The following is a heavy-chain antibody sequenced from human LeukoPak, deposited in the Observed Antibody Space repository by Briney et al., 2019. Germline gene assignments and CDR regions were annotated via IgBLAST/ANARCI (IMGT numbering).Heavy chain of an antibody. Sequence: GGSLRLSCAASGFTFSSYTMHWARQAPGKGLEWVAVISYDGSNKYYADSVKGRFTISRDNSKNTLYLQMNSLRAEDTAVYYCARGSKWELLSGIYWYFDYWGQGTLVTVSS. V-gene: IGHV3-30-3*01. D-gene: IGHD1-26*01. CDR3: ARGSKWELLSGIYWYFDY. J-gene: IGHJ4*02. CDR2: ISYDGSNK. CDR1: GFTFSSYT.